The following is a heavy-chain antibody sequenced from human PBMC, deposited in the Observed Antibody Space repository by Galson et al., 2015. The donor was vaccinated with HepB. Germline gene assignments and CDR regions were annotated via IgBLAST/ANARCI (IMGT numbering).Heavy chain of an antibody. CDR2: ISYDGSNK. V-gene: IGHV3-30*18. D-gene: IGHD6-13*01. J-gene: IGHJ4*02. CDR1: GFTFSSYG. Sequence: SLRLSCAASGFTFSSYGMHWVRQAPGKGLEWVAVISYDGSNKYYADSVKGRFTISRDNSKNTLYLQMNSLRAEDTAVYYCAKLAAAAGIDYWGQGTLVTVSS. CDR3: AKLAAAAGIDY.